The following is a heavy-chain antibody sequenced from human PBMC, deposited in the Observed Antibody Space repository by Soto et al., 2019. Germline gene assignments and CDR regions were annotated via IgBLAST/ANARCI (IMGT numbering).Heavy chain of an antibody. CDR3: IGSFPF. Sequence: PGGSLRLSCAASGFTFSTYAMSWVRQAPGKGLEWVGFIRSQPYGGTAEYAASVRGRFTISRDDSKGIAYLQMNSLQTEDSGVYYCIGSFPFWGQGTLVTVSS. CDR2: IRSQPYGGTA. V-gene: IGHV3-49*04. D-gene: IGHD3-10*01. CDR1: GFTFSTYA. J-gene: IGHJ4*02.